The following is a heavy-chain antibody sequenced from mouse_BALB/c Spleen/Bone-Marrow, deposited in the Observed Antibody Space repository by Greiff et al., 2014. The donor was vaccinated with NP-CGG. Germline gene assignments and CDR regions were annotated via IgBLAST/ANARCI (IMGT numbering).Heavy chain of an antibody. J-gene: IGHJ4*01. CDR1: GYTFTSYW. CDR2: INPSNGRT. Sequence: QVQLQQSGAELVKPGASAKLSCKASGYTFTSYWMHWVKQRPGQGLEWIGEINPSNGRTNYNEKFKSKATLTVDKSSSTAYMQLSSLTSEDSAVYYCAREDILYAMDYWGQGTSVTVSS. CDR3: AREDILYAMDY. V-gene: IGHV1S81*02.